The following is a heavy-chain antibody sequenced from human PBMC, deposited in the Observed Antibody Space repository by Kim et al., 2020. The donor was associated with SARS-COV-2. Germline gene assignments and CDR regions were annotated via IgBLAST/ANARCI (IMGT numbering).Heavy chain of an antibody. CDR3: ARGVVVPAASFYYFDY. CDR2: IYSGGST. J-gene: IGHJ4*02. CDR1: GFTVSSNY. Sequence: GGSLRLSCAASGFTVSSNYMSWVRQAPGKGLEWVSVIYSGGSTYYADSVKGRFTISRDNSKNTLHRQMNSLRAEDTAVYYCARGVVVPAASFYYFDYWGQGTLVTVSS. V-gene: IGHV3-53*01. D-gene: IGHD2-2*01.